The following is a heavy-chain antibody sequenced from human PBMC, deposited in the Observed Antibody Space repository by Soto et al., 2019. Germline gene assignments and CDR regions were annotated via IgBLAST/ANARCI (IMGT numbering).Heavy chain of an antibody. V-gene: IGHV5-51*01. D-gene: IGHD2-2*01. CDR3: ARGYCTTTICDPWFDP. CDR2: IYPGDSDT. Sequence: GESLKISCTGSGYALTSYWIAWVRQMPGKGLEWMGIIYPGDSDTRYSPSSQGQVTISADKSITTAYLQWSSLKASDTAMYYCARGYCTTTICDPWFDPWGQGTLVTVSS. CDR1: GYALTSYW. J-gene: IGHJ5*02.